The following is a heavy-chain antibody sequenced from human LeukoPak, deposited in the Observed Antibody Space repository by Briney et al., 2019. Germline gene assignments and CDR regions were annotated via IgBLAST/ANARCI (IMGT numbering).Heavy chain of an antibody. CDR1: GFTFSNYA. J-gene: IGHJ4*02. D-gene: IGHD3-10*01. Sequence: GRSLRLSCAASGFTFSNYALHWVRQAPGKGLEWVAVISYDGSNKYYADSVKGRFTISRDNSKNTLYLQMNSLRAEDTAVYYCARLWFGCRGCFDYWGQGTLVTVSS. CDR2: ISYDGSNK. V-gene: IGHV3-30*04. CDR3: ARLWFGCRGCFDY.